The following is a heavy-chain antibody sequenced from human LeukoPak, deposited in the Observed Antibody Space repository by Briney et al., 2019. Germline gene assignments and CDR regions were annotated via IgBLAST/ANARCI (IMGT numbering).Heavy chain of an antibody. CDR2: ISSSSSYI. CDR3: ARDYYDFWSGCPVFAFDI. V-gene: IGHV3-21*01. D-gene: IGHD3-3*01. J-gene: IGHJ3*02. CDR1: GFTFSSYS. Sequence: GGSLRLSCAASGFTFSSYSMNWVRQALGKGLEWVSSISSSSSYIYYADSVKGRFTISRDNAKNSLYLQMNSLRAEDTAVYYCARDYYDFWSGCPVFAFDIWGQGTMVTVSS.